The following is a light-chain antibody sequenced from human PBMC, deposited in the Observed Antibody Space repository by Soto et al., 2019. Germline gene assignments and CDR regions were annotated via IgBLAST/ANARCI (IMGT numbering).Light chain of an antibody. V-gene: IGKV3-20*01. CDR2: GAS. CDR1: QSVSSY. Sequence: EIVLTQSPATLSLSPGERATLSCRASQSVSSYLAWYQQKPFQAPRLLISGASSRATGIPDMFSGSGSGTDFTLTISRLEPDDFAVYYCQQYGSSPWTFGQGNKVDIK. J-gene: IGKJ1*01. CDR3: QQYGSSPWT.